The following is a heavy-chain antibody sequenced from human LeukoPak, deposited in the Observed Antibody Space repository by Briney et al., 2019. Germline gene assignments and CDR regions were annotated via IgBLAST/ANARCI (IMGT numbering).Heavy chain of an antibody. V-gene: IGHV3-33*01. CDR2: IWYDGSNK. D-gene: IGHD4-17*01. Sequence: PGGSLRLSCEASGFTFSTYGMHWVRQAPGKGLEWVTVIWYDGSNKNYADSVKGRFTISRDNSKNTLYLQMNSLRAEDTAVYYCARGGRTTWRGMDVWGQGTTVTVSS. CDR1: GFTFSTYG. J-gene: IGHJ6*02. CDR3: ARGGRTTWRGMDV.